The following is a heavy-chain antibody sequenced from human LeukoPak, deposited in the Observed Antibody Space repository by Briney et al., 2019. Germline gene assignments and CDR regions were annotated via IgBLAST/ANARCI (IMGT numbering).Heavy chain of an antibody. J-gene: IGHJ2*01. CDR2: INHSGST. V-gene: IGHV4-34*01. D-gene: IGHD2-8*01. CDR3: SRAGVRYFDL. CDR1: GGSFSGYY. Sequence: SETLSLTCAVYGGSFSGYYWSWIRQPPGKGLGWIGEINHSGSTNYNPSLKSRVTISVDTSKNQFSLKLSSVTAADTAVYYCSRAGVRYFDLWGRGTLVTVSS.